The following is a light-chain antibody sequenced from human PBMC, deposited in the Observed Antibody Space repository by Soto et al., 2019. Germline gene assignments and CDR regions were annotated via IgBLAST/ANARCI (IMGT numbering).Light chain of an antibody. Sequence: QSVRTQPASGSGSPRRSITISKNRTSSDVGGYNYVSWYQQHPGKAPKFMIYDVSNRPSGVSNRFSGSKSGDTASLTISGLQAEDEADYYCSSYTTSNTRQIVFGTGTRSPS. CDR2: DVS. CDR3: SSYTTSNTRQIV. V-gene: IGLV2-14*01. J-gene: IGLJ1*01. CDR1: SSDVGGYNY.